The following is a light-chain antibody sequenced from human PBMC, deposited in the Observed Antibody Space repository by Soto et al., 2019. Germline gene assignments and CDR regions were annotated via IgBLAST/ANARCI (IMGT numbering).Light chain of an antibody. Sequence: IVMTQSPVTLSVSPGERVTLSCRASQSVVTNVAWYQQNRGQAPRLLMYSASTRAAGIPARFSGSGSGTEFTLTISSLQSEDFAVYYCQQYSHWPALTFGGGSKVEIK. V-gene: IGKV3-15*01. CDR3: QQYSHWPALT. CDR2: SAS. J-gene: IGKJ4*01. CDR1: QSVVTN.